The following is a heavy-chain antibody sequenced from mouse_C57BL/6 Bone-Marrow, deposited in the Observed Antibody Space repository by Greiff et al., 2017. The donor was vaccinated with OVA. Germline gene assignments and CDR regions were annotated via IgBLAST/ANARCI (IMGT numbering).Heavy chain of an antibody. CDR3: ARGGLLRYLCAMDY. J-gene: IGHJ4*01. CDR2: IYPGSGNT. D-gene: IGHD1-1*01. CDR1: GYTFTDYY. Sequence: VKLQESGAELVRPGASVKLSCKASGYTFTDYYINWVKQRPGQGLEWIARIYPGSGNTYYNEKFKGKATLTAEKSSSTAYMQLSSLTSEDSAVYFCARGGLLRYLCAMDYWGQGTSVTVSS. V-gene: IGHV1-76*01.